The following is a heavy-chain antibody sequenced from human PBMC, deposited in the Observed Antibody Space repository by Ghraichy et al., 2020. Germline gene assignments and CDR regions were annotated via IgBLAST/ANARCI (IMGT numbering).Heavy chain of an antibody. CDR3: ARDQKMATIPSSPRRLPTVDY. J-gene: IGHJ4*02. V-gene: IGHV3-74*01. Sequence: GESLNISCAASGFTFSSYWMHWVRQAPGKGLVWVSRINSDGSSTSYADSVKGRFTISRDNAKNTLYLQMNSLRAEDTAVYYCARDQKMATIPSSPRRLPTVDYWGQGTLVTVSS. CDR1: GFTFSSYW. D-gene: IGHD5-24*01. CDR2: INSDGSST.